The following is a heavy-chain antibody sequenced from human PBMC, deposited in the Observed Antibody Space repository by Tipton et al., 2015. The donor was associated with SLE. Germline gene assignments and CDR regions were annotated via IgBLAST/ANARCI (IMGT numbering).Heavy chain of an antibody. D-gene: IGHD1-26*01. CDR3: ARDLSGSRGALFGY. CDR1: GFTFSSYW. V-gene: IGHV3-74*01. Sequence: GSLRLSCAASGFTFSSYWMHWVRQAPGKGLVCVSRINSDGSSTSYADSVKGRFTISRDNAKNTLYLQMNSLRAEDTAVYYCARDLSGSRGALFGYWGQGTLVTVSS. J-gene: IGHJ4*02. CDR2: INSDGSST.